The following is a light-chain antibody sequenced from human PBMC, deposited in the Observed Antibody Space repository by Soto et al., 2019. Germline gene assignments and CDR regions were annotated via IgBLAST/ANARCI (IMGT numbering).Light chain of an antibody. CDR2: DVS. CDR3: SSYTSCSTLEV. V-gene: IGLV2-14*01. Sequence: QSVLTQPASVSGSPGQSITISCTGTSSDVAGYNYVSWYQQSPGKAPKLMIYDVSNRPSGVSNRFSGSKSGNTASLTISGLQDEDEADYYCSSYTSCSTLEVFGTGTKLTVL. CDR1: SSDVAGYNY. J-gene: IGLJ1*01.